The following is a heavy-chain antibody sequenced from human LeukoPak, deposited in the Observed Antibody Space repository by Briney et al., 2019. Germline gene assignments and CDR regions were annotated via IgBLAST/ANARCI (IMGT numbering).Heavy chain of an antibody. D-gene: IGHD6-13*01. CDR1: GGSLSSYY. V-gene: IGHV4-59*01. J-gene: IGHJ3*02. Sequence: SETLSLTCTVPGGSLSSYYWSWIRQPPGKGVEWSGYIYYSGSTNYNLSLKSRVTISVDTSKNWFSLKLSSVTAADTAVYYCARVVAAAGSGPDAFDIWGQGTMVTVSS. CDR3: ARVVAAAGSGPDAFDI. CDR2: IYYSGST.